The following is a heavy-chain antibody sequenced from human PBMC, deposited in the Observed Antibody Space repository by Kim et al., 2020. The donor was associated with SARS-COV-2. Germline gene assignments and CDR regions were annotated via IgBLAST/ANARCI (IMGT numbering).Heavy chain of an antibody. CDR3: ARHSSSWYRFFDY. Sequence: SPSFQGQVTISADKPISTAYLQWSSLKASDTAMYYCARHSSSWYRFFDYWGQGTLVTVSS. J-gene: IGHJ4*02. V-gene: IGHV5-51*01. D-gene: IGHD6-13*01.